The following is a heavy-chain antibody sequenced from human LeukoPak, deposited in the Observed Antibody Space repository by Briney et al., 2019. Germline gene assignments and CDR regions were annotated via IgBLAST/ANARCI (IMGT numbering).Heavy chain of an antibody. J-gene: IGHJ4*02. CDR3: ATDQGQWLPD. V-gene: IGHV1-69*04. D-gene: IGHD6-19*01. Sequence: SVKVSCKASGGTFSSYAISWVRQAPGQGLEWMGRIIPILGIANYAQKFQGRVTMTEDTSTDTAYMELSSLRSEDTAVYYCATDQGQWLPDWGQGTLVTVSS. CDR1: GGTFSSYA. CDR2: IIPILGIA.